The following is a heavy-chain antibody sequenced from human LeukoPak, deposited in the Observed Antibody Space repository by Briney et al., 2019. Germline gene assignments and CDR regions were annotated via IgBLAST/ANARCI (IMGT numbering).Heavy chain of an antibody. Sequence: GESLKISCKGSGYSFNNYWIAWVRQMPDKSLEWMGIMYPGHSDTRHSPSFQGQVTISADKSISTASLQWSSLMAADTAIYYCARLSCSSASCYRGSSYYFDRWGQGTLVTVSS. V-gene: IGHV5-51*01. CDR1: GYSFNNYW. CDR3: ARLSCSSASCYRGSSYYFDR. D-gene: IGHD2-2*01. J-gene: IGHJ4*02. CDR2: MYPGHSDT.